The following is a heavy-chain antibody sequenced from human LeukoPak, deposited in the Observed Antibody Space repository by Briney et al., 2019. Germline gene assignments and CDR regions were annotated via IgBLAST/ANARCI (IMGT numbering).Heavy chain of an antibody. Sequence: GGSLRLSCAASGFTFEDYAMHWVRQAPGKGLEWVAVIWYDGSNKYYADSVKGRFTISRDNSKNTLYLQMNSLRAEDTAVYYCAREGPDSSLNWFDPWGQGTLVTVSS. D-gene: IGHD2-2*01. CDR1: GFTFEDYA. CDR2: IWYDGSNK. CDR3: AREGPDSSLNWFDP. V-gene: IGHV3-33*08. J-gene: IGHJ5*02.